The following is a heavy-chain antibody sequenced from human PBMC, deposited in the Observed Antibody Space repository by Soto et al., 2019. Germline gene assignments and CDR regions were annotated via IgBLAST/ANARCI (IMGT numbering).Heavy chain of an antibody. D-gene: IGHD1-26*01. CDR1: GGSISSGPYS. CDR3: ARRENQGPIDY. V-gene: IGHV4-39*07. CDR2: IYYSGTT. J-gene: IGHJ4*02. Sequence: SETLSLTCTVSGGSISSGPYSWGWIRQPPGKGLEWIGYIYYSGTTYYKPPLKSRVTMSVDTSKNQFSLKLTSVTAVDTAVYYYARRENQGPIDYWSQGTLVTVSS.